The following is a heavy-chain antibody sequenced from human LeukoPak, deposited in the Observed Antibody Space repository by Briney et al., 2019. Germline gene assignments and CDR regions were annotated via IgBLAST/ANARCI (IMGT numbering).Heavy chain of an antibody. V-gene: IGHV3-21*01. J-gene: IGHJ4*02. Sequence: EGSLRLSCAASGFTFSSYSMNWVRQAPGKGLEWVSSISSSSSYIYYADSVRGRFTISRDNAKNSLYLQMNSLRAEDTAVYYCAARSPAAKGNSVDYWGQGTLVTVSS. CDR3: AARSPAAKGNSVDY. D-gene: IGHD2-2*01. CDR1: GFTFSSYS. CDR2: ISSSSSYI.